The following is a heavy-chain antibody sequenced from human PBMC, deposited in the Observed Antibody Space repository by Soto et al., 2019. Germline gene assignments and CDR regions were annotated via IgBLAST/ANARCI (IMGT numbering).Heavy chain of an antibody. CDR3: VSYGDIVVVPAGSKVSAFLVHRSSDL. Sequence: RWISKTQGKGLEWVAGIWYDGRTKYYADSVKGRFTISRDHSTTTLYLHMPSRRAEDTAVYYCVSYGDIVVVPAGSKVSAFLVHRSSDL. V-gene: IGHV3-33*01. J-gene: IGHJ2*01. D-gene: IGHD2-2*01. CDR2: IWYDGRTK.